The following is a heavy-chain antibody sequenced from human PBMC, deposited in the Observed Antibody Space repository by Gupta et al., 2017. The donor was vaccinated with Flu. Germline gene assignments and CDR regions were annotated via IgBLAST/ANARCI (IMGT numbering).Heavy chain of an antibody. V-gene: IGHV3-23*01. D-gene: IGHD2-21*02. Sequence: APGKGLEWVSAIGLSEDRIYYADSVKGRFTVSRDDSKNTLHLQMNSLRAEDTATYFCAKKRERGDSPGNSREYWGQGVLVTVSS. CDR3: AKKRERGDSPGNSREY. CDR2: IGLSEDRI. J-gene: IGHJ4*02.